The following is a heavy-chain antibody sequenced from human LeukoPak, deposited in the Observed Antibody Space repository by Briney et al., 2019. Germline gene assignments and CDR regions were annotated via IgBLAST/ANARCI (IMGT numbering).Heavy chain of an antibody. J-gene: IGHJ5*02. Sequence: PSETLSLTCTVSGGSISSYYWSWIRQPPGKGLEWIGYIYYSGSTNYNPSLKSRVTISVDTSKNQFSLKLSSVTAADTAVYYCARDLYYYDSSGYLGNWFDPWGQGTLVTVSS. CDR3: ARDLYYYDSSGYLGNWFDP. CDR1: GGSISSYY. CDR2: IYYSGST. D-gene: IGHD3-22*01. V-gene: IGHV4-59*12.